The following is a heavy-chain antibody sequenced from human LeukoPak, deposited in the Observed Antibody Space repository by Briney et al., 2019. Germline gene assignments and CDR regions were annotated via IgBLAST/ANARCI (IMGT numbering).Heavy chain of an antibody. D-gene: IGHD4-23*01. J-gene: IGHJ4*02. CDR1: GFTFSDYY. CDR3: ARYGGNGVDY. Sequence: PGGSLRLSCAASGFTFSDYYMSWIRQAQGKGLEWVSYISSSSGYTDYADSVKGRITISRDNAKNSLYLQMNSLRAEDTAVYYCARYGGNGVDYWGQGTLVTVSS. CDR2: ISSSSGYT. V-gene: IGHV3-11*03.